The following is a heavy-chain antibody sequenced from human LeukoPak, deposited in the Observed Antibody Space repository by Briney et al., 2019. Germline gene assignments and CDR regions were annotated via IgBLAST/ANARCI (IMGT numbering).Heavy chain of an antibody. V-gene: IGHV3-21*01. D-gene: IGHD2-15*01. CDR1: GFAFSSYS. CDR3: ARGYSCTGGSCYFDN. CDR2: ISSTYYI. Sequence: GGSLRLSCSASGFAFSSYSMNWVRQAPGKGLEWVSSISSTYYIYYADSVKGRFTISRDNAKNSLYLQMNSLRAEDTAVYYCARGYSCTGGSCYFDNWGQGTLVTVSS. J-gene: IGHJ4*02.